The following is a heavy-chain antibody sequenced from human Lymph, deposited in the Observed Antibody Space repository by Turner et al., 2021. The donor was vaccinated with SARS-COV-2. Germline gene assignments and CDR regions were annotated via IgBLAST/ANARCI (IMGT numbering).Heavy chain of an antibody. CDR2: ISYDGTNK. V-gene: IGHV3-30-3*01. J-gene: IGHJ4*02. CDR3: AGGGYSSFDY. CDR1: GFTFSCYA. Sequence: QVQLVESGGGVAQPGRSLRHSCADSGFTFSCYAMLWVRQVPGQGLEWVALISYDGTNKYYADSVKGRFTISRDNSKNTLYLQMNSLRPEDTAVYYCAGGGYSSFDYWGQGTLVTVSS. D-gene: IGHD6-13*01.